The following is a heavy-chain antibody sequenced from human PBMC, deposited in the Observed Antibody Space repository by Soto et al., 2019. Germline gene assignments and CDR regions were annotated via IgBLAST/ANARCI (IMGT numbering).Heavy chain of an antibody. Sequence: SETLSLTCTVSGGSISSYYWSWIRQPPGKGLEWIGFIYYSGSINYNPSLKSRVTISVDTSKNQFSLKLSSVTAADTAVYYCARESMVRGVIGYWGQGTLVTVSS. V-gene: IGHV4-59*01. CDR1: GGSISSYY. CDR3: ARESMVRGVIGY. D-gene: IGHD3-10*01. CDR2: IYYSGSI. J-gene: IGHJ4*02.